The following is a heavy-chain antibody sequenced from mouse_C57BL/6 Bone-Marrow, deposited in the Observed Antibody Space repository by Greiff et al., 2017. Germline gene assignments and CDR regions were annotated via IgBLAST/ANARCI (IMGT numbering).Heavy chain of an antibody. D-gene: IGHD2-14*01. Sequence: VQLQQPGAELVKPGASVKMSCKASGYTFTSYWITWVKQRPGQGLEWIGDIYPGSGSTNYNEKFKSKATLTVDTSSSTAYMQLSSLTSEDSAVYYCAKVQDLLKDAMDYWGQGTSVTVSS. J-gene: IGHJ4*01. V-gene: IGHV1-55*01. CDR1: GYTFTSYW. CDR3: AKVQDLLKDAMDY. CDR2: IYPGSGST.